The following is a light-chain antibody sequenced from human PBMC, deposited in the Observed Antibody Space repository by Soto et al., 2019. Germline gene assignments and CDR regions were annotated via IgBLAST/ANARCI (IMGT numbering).Light chain of an antibody. CDR3: CSYKASALDVV. CDR2: DVT. CDR1: SSDIGDYDY. J-gene: IGLJ2*01. Sequence: QSVLTQPASVSGSPGQSITISCTGTSSDIGDYDYVSWYQHLPGKAPKLLIFDVTHRPSGVSDRFSGSKSGNTASLTISGVRPEDEADYYCCSYKASALDVVFGGGTQLTVL. V-gene: IGLV2-14*01.